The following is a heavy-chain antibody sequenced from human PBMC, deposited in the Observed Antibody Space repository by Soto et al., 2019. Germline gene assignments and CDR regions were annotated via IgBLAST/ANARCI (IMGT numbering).Heavy chain of an antibody. CDR1: GGSISSSNW. CDR3: AREVDSKGGLVGH. D-gene: IGHD2-8*02. V-gene: IGHV4-4*02. J-gene: IGHJ1*01. CDR2: IYHSGST. Sequence: QVQLQESDPGLVKPSGTLSLTCAVSGGSISSSNWWSWVRQPPGKGLEWIGEIYHSGSTNYNPSLKSRVHISVDKAKNQFSRKLSSVTAADTAVYYCAREVDSKGGLVGHWGQGTLVTVSS.